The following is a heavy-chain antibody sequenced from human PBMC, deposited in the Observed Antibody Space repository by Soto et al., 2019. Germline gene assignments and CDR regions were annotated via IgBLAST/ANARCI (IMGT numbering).Heavy chain of an antibody. D-gene: IGHD3-3*01. CDR3: ARDWYYWSRF. CDR1: GGSISSDYFY. Sequence: SETLSLTCTVSGGSISSDYFYWTWIRQPPGKGLEWIGYIYSSGSTSYNPSLKSRLTMSLDTSKNQLSLKLSSVTAADTAVYYCARDWYYWSRFWGQGTLVTVSS. J-gene: IGHJ4*02. V-gene: IGHV4-30-4*01. CDR2: IYSSGST.